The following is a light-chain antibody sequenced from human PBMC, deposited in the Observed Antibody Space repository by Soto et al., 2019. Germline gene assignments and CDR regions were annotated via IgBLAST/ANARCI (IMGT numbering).Light chain of an antibody. V-gene: IGLV2-14*01. CDR3: TAFSDNSVYL. J-gene: IGLJ1*01. CDR2: WVH. Sequence: LTQPISLPGSPGQSITISFCGNSNAIDTYDYVCYCQQHTAKDPSLLLLWVHNRSQGSSGRFSASKAGLTDSLTITRLQAEDEADNYCTAFSDNSVYLFGPGTKV. CDR1: SNAIDTYDY.